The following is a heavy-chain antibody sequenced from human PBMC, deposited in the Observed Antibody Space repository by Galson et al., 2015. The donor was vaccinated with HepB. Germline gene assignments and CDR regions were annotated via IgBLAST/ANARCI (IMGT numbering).Heavy chain of an antibody. CDR2: IIPIFGIA. CDR3: ARRAGGRSPPFSYFDL. J-gene: IGHJ2*01. CDR1: GGTFSSYA. D-gene: IGHD2-15*01. Sequence: SVKVSCKASGGTFSSYAISWVRQAPGQGLEWMGGIIPIFGIANYAQKFQGRVTITADKSTSTAYMELSSLRSEDTAVYYCARRAGGRSPPFSYFDLWGRGTLVTVSS. V-gene: IGHV1-69*10.